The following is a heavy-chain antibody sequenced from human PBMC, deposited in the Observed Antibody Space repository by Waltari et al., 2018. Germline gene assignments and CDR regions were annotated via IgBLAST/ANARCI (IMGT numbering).Heavy chain of an antibody. J-gene: IGHJ4*02. CDR2: ISSRSSYK. CDR1: GFSFSAYT. D-gene: IGHD2-15*01. CDR3: ARVGCSGDPCLDY. Sequence: EVQLVESGGGLVKPGGSLRISCAASGFSFSAYTMNWARQAPGRGLEWVSSISSRSSYKDYAGSLKGRFTISRDNAKNSVYLQMNSLRAEDTGVYYCARVGCSGDPCLDYWGQGTLVTVSS. V-gene: IGHV3-21*02.